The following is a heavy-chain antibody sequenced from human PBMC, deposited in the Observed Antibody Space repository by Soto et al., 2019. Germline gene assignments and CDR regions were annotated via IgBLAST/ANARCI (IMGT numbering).Heavy chain of an antibody. CDR3: ARAKWGDTAMVIGFYYYGMDV. CDR2: INHSGST. D-gene: IGHD5-18*01. J-gene: IGHJ6*02. V-gene: IGHV4-34*01. Sequence: SETLSLTCAVYGGSFSGYYWSWIRQPPGKGLEWIGEINHSGSTNYNPSLKSRVTISVDTSKNQFSLKLRSVTAADTAVYYCARAKWGDTAMVIGFYYYGMDVWGQGTTVTVSS. CDR1: GGSFSGYY.